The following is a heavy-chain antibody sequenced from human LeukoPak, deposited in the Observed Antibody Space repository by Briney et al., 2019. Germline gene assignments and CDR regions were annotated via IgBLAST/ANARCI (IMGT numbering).Heavy chain of an antibody. V-gene: IGHV3-48*04. D-gene: IGHD3-3*01. CDR1: GFTFSSYS. Sequence: GGSLRLSCAASGFTFSSYSMNWVRQAPGKGLEWISYISGSSSGSTSIIHYADSVKGRFTISRDNAKNSLHLQMDSLSAEDTAVYYCARDFWSGYYTEAWGQGALVIVSS. J-gene: IGHJ5*02. CDR3: ARDFWSGYYTEA. CDR2: ISGSSSGSTSII.